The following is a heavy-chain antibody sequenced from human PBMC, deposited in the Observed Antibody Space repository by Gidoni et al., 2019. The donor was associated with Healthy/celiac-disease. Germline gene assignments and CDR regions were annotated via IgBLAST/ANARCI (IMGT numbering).Heavy chain of an antibody. Sequence: QVQLVQSGAEVTKPGASVKVSCKASGYTFTSYAMHWVRQAPGQRLEWMGWINAGNGNTKYSQKFQGRVTITRDTSASTAYMELSSLRSEDTAVYYCARGRGTVTKGYYYYMDVWGKGTTVTVSS. J-gene: IGHJ6*03. D-gene: IGHD4-17*01. CDR2: INAGNGNT. CDR3: ARGRGTVTKGYYYYMDV. CDR1: GYTFTSYA. V-gene: IGHV1-3*01.